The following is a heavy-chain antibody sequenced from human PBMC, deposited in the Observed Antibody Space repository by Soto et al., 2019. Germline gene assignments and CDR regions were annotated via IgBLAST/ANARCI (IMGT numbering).Heavy chain of an antibody. D-gene: IGHD2-15*01. V-gene: IGHV3-21*01. Sequence: VQLVESGGGLVKPGGSLRLSCAASGFTFSSYSMNWVRQAPGKGLEWVSSISSSSSYIYYADSVKGRFTISRDNAKNSLYLQMNSLRAEDTAVYYCARDEGGPDAFDIWGQGTMVTVSS. J-gene: IGHJ3*02. CDR2: ISSSSSYI. CDR3: ARDEGGPDAFDI. CDR1: GFTFSSYS.